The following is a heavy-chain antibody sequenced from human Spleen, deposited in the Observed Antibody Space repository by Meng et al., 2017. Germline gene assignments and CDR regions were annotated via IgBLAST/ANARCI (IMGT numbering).Heavy chain of an antibody. V-gene: IGHV3-74*01. J-gene: IGHJ4*02. D-gene: IGHD3-10*01. CDR2: LSPDGSDT. CDR1: GFTFSRFW. Sequence: GESLKISCAASGFTFSRFWMHWVRQAPGKRLVWVSRLSPDGSDTNYADSVKGRFTISRDNSKNTLYLQMNSLRAEDTAVYYCARAGDAVYGSGSYFDYWGQGTLVTVSS. CDR3: ARAGDAVYGSGSYFDY.